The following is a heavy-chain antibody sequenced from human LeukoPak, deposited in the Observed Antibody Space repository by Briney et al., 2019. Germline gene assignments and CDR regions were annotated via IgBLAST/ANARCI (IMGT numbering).Heavy chain of an antibody. CDR3: AKPLISGSYYGAFDI. CDR1: GFTFSSYA. CDR2: ISGSGGST. D-gene: IGHD1-26*01. V-gene: IGHV3-23*01. Sequence: GGSLRLSCAASGFTFSSYAINWVRQAPGKGLGWVSAISGSGGSTYYADSVKGRFTISRDNSKNSLYLQMNSLRAEDTAVFYCAKPLISGSYYGAFDIWGQGTMVTVSS. J-gene: IGHJ3*02.